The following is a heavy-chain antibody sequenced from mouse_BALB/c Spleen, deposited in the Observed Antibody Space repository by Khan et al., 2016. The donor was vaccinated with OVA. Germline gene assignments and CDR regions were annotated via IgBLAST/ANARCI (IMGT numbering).Heavy chain of an antibody. CDR2: ISSGGTT. J-gene: IGHJ3*01. D-gene: IGHD1-1*02. V-gene: IGHV5-6-5*01. CDR1: GFTFSNYA. Sequence: EVELVESGGDLVKPGGSLKLSCAASGFTFSNYAMSWVRQTPEKRLEWVASISSGGTTYYPDSVKGRFTISRDNARNILYLQMNSLRSVDMAMFYCARDYWFTYWGQGTLVTVSA. CDR3: ARDYWFTY.